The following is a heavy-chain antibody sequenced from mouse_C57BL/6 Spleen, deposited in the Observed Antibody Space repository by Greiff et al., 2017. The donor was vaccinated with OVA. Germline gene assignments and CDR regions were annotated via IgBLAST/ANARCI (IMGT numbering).Heavy chain of an antibody. CDR2: ISYDGSN. V-gene: IGHV3-6*01. CDR1: GYSITSGYY. Sequence: ESGPGLVKPSQSLSLTCSVTGYSITSGYYWNWIRQFPGNKLEWMGYISYDGSNNYNPSLKNRISITRDTSKNQFFLKLNSVTTEDTATYYCSREEITTVVDWYFDVWGTGTTVTVSS. D-gene: IGHD1-1*01. J-gene: IGHJ1*03. CDR3: SREEITTVVDWYFDV.